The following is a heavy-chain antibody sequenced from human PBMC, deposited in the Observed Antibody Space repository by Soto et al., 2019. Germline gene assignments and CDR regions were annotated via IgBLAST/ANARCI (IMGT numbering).Heavy chain of an antibody. J-gene: IGHJ6*02. D-gene: IGHD3-22*01. CDR3: ARGRHYYDSSGDYPQNYGMDV. V-gene: IGHV1-69*13. CDR1: GGTFSSYA. CDR2: IIPIFGTA. Sequence: VASVKVSCKDSGGTFSSYAISWVRQAPGQGLEWMGGIIPIFGTANYAQKFQGRVTITADESTSTAYMELSSLRSEDTAVYYCARGRHYYDSSGDYPQNYGMDVWGQGTTVTVS.